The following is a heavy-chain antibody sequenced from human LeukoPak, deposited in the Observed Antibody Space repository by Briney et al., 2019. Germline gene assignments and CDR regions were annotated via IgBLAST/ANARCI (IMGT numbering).Heavy chain of an antibody. J-gene: IGHJ4*02. CDR2: ISAYNGNT. CDR1: GGTFSSYA. D-gene: IGHD6-13*01. CDR3: ARGRKASSSWYGNYYFDY. Sequence: ASVKVSCKASGGTFSSYAISWVRQAPGQGLEWMGWISAYNGNTNYAQKFQGRVTITRDTSASTAYMELSSLRSEDTAVYYCARGRKASSSWYGNYYFDYWGQGTLVTVSS. V-gene: IGHV1-18*01.